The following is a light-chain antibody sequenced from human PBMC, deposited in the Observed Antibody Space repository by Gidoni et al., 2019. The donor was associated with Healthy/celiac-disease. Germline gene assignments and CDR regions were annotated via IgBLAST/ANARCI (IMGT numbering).Light chain of an antibody. V-gene: IGKV2-28*01. Sequence: DIVMTQSPLSLHVTPGEPASISCRSSQSLLHSNGYNYLDWYLQKPGQSPQLLIYLGSNRASGVPDRFSGSGSGTDFTLKISRVEAEDVGVYYCMQALQTSFTFGPGTKVDIK. J-gene: IGKJ3*01. CDR3: MQALQTSFT. CDR1: QSLLHSNGYNY. CDR2: LGS.